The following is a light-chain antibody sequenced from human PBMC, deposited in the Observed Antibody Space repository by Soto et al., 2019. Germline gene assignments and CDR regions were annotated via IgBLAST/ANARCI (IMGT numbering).Light chain of an antibody. V-gene: IGLV2-14*01. J-gene: IGLJ2*01. CDR3: SSYSSSSALDVL. CDR1: SSDVGGYNY. CDR2: EVT. Sequence: QSALTQPASMSGSPGQSITISCTGTSSDVGGYNYVSWYQQYPGKAPKLMIYEVTYRPSGVSNRFSGSKSGNTASLTISGLQAEDEADYYCSSYSSSSALDVLFGGGTKLTVL.